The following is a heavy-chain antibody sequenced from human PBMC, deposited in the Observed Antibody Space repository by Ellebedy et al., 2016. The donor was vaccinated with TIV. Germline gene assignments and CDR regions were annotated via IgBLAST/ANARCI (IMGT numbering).Heavy chain of an antibody. Sequence: GGSLRLXXAGSGLSLNNAWMSWFRQTPGKGLEWIGRIKRKADGGTADYAAPVKGRFTISRDESKDTLYLQMNSLKTEDTAVYYCTTEIYCTSSTCRDYWGQGALVTVSS. D-gene: IGHD2/OR15-2a*01. J-gene: IGHJ4*02. CDR1: GLSLNNAW. V-gene: IGHV3-15*01. CDR2: IKRKADGGTA. CDR3: TTEIYCTSSTCRDY.